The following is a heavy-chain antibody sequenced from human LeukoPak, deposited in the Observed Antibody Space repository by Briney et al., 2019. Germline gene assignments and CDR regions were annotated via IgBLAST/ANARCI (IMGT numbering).Heavy chain of an antibody. Sequence: PSETLSLTCTVSGGSISSSSYYWAWIRQPPGKGLEWIGSIYYSGSTNYNPSLKSRVTISVDTSKNQFSLKLSSVTAADTAVYYCARGTLVVVVAATAYYYYYMDVWGKGTTVTVSS. CDR2: IYYSGST. V-gene: IGHV4-39*07. CDR1: GGSISSSSYY. J-gene: IGHJ6*03. CDR3: ARGTLVVVVAATAYYYYYMDV. D-gene: IGHD2-15*01.